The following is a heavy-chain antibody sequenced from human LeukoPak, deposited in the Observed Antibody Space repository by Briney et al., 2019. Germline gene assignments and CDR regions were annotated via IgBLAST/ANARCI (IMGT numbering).Heavy chain of an antibody. CDR1: GALISSGSYY. CDR2: MYTSGST. D-gene: IGHD3-10*01. Sequence: SETLSLTCTVSGALISSGSYYWSWIRQPAGKGLEWIGRMYTSGSTNYNPSLKSRVTISVDTSKNQFSLKLSSVTAADTAVYYCAREGKITMVRGVIRYYYMDVWGKGTTVTISS. J-gene: IGHJ6*03. V-gene: IGHV4-61*02. CDR3: AREGKITMVRGVIRYYYMDV.